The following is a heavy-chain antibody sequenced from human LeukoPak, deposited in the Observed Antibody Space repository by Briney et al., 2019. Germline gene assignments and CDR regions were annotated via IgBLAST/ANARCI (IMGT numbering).Heavy chain of an antibody. CDR2: IWYDGSNK. D-gene: IGHD1-26*01. CDR3: ARESSGSYSGDY. CDR1: GFTFSSYG. V-gene: IGHV3-33*08. Sequence: PGRSLRLSCAASGFTFSSYGMHWVRQAPGKGLEWVAVIWYDGSNKYYADSVKGRFTISRDNSKNTLYLQMNSLRAEDTAVYYCARESSGSYSGDYWGQGTLVTVSS. J-gene: IGHJ4*02.